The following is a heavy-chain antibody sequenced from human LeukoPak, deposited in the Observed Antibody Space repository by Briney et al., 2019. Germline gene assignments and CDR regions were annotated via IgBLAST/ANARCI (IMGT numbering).Heavy chain of an antibody. V-gene: IGHV4-34*01. J-gene: IGHJ6*03. Sequence: PSETLSLTCAVYGGSFSGYYWSWIRQPPGKGLEWIGEINHSGNTNSNPSLKSRVTMSVDTSKNQFSLKLSSVTAADTAVYYCARHHVSYYMDVWGKGTTVTISS. CDR1: GGSFSGYY. CDR3: ARHHVSYYMDV. CDR2: INHSGNT.